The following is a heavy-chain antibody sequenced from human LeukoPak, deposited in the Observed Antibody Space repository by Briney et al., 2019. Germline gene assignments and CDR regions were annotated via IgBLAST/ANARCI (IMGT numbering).Heavy chain of an antibody. CDR1: GGTFSSYA. CDR2: IIPIFGTA. D-gene: IGHD2-2*01. J-gene: IGHJ6*02. V-gene: IGHV1-69*13. Sequence: ASVKVSCKASGGTFSSYAISWARQAPGQGLEWMGGIIPIFGTANYAQKFQGRVTITADESTSTAYMELSSLRSEDTAVYYCARGVVVPAAIGYYYGMDVWGQGTTVTVSS. CDR3: ARGVVVPAAIGYYYGMDV.